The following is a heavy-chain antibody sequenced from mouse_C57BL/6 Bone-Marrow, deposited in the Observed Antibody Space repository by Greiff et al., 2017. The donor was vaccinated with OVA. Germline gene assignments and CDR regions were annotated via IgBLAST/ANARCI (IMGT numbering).Heavy chain of an antibody. D-gene: IGHD2-4*01. V-gene: IGHV1-54*01. J-gene: IGHJ1*03. CDR3: ARSGLRPLYWYFDV. CDR2: INPGSGGT. CDR1: GYAFTNYL. Sequence: VQLQQSGAELVRPGTSVKVSCKASGYAFTNYLIEWVKQRPGQGLEWIGVINPGSGGTNYNEKFKGKATLTADKSSSTAYMQLSSLTSEDSAVYYCARSGLRPLYWYFDVWGTGTTVTVSS.